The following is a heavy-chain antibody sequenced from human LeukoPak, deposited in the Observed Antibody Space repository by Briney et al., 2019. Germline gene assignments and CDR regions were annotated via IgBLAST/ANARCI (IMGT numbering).Heavy chain of an antibody. CDR3: ARHVWFGELLLGRDAFDI. J-gene: IGHJ3*02. CDR2: IYYSGST. V-gene: IGHV4-39*01. CDR1: GGSISSSSYY. Sequence: SETLSLTCTVSGGSISSSSYYWGWIRQPPGKGLEWIGSIYYSGSTNYNPSLKSRVTISVDTSKNQFSLKLSSVTAADTAVYYCARHVWFGELLLGRDAFDIWGQGTMVTVSS. D-gene: IGHD3-10*01.